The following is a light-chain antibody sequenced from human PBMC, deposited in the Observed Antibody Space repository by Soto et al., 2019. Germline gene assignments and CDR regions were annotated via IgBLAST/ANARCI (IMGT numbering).Light chain of an antibody. CDR3: QQYNSYS. J-gene: IGKJ1*01. V-gene: IGKV1-5*01. Sequence: DFQMTQSPSTLSASLGDRVTSTCRASQSISDWLAWYQQKPGKAAKLLIYDISNLEIGVPSRFSGSGSGTEFTLTFSGLQPDDFATYYCQQYNSYSFGQGTKVDIK. CDR2: DIS. CDR1: QSISDW.